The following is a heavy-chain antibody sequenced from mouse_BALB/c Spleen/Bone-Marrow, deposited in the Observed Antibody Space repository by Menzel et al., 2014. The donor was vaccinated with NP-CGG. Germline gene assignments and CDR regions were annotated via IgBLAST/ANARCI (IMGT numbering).Heavy chain of an antibody. V-gene: IGHV1-80*01. CDR3: ARGGNSVDY. J-gene: IGHJ2*01. CDR2: IYPGDGDT. CDR1: GYAFSTYW. Sequence: QVQLKQSGAELVRPGSSVKISCKSSGYAFSTYWINWVKQRPGQGLEWIGQIYPGDGDTDFNGKFKGKATLTADRSSNRTYMEFSSLTSEGSAVYFCARGGNSVDYWGQGTTLAVSS.